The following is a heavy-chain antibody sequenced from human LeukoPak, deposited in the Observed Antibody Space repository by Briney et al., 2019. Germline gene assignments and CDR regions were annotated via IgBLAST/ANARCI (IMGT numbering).Heavy chain of an antibody. V-gene: IGHV1-18*01. CDR3: ARDVYFGVVITSSDFDY. CDR2: ISAYNGNT. Sequence: VASVKVSCKASGCTFTSYGISWVRQAPRQGLEWMGWISAYNGNTKYAQKLQGGVTMTTDTSTSTAYMELRSLRSDDTAVYYCARDVYFGVVITSSDFDYWGQGTLVTVSS. D-gene: IGHD3-3*01. CDR1: GCTFTSYG. J-gene: IGHJ4*02.